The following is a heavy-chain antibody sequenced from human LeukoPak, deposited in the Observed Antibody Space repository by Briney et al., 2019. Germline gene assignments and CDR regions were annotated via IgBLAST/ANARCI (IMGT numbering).Heavy chain of an antibody. CDR2: INHSGST. CDR3: ARPRNYYSSSSKYFQH. Sequence: SETLSLTCAVYGGSFSGYYWSWIRQPPGKGLEWIGEINHSGSTNYNPSLKSRVTISVDTSKNQFSLKLSSVTAADTAVYYCARPRNYYSSSSKYFQHWGQGTLVTVSS. J-gene: IGHJ1*01. CDR1: GGSFSGYY. D-gene: IGHD6-13*01. V-gene: IGHV4-34*01.